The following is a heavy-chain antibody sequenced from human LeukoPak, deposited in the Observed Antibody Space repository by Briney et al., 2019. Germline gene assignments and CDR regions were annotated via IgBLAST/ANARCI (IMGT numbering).Heavy chain of an antibody. V-gene: IGHV3-53*01. CDR3: ARELRGSGTYYFDY. D-gene: IGHD3-10*01. CDR1: GFTVSSNY. CDR2: IYSGGST. Sequence: GRSLTLSCPASGFTVSSNYMTWVHHAPGKGLEWLSVIYSGGSTYYADSVKGRFTISRDNSKNTLYLQMNSLRADDTAVYYCARELRGSGTYYFDYWGQGTLVTVSS. J-gene: IGHJ4*02.